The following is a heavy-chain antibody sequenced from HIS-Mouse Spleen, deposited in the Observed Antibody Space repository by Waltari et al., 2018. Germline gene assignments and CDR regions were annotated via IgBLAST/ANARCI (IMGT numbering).Heavy chain of an antibody. CDR3: AREIPYSSSWYDWYFDL. CDR2: IYYSGRT. Sequence: QLQLQESGPGLVKPSETLSLTCTVSGGSISSSSYYWGWIRQPPGKGLEWIGSIYYSGRTYHKPSLKSRVTLSVDTSKNQFSLKLSSVTAADTAVYYCAREIPYSSSWYDWYFDLWGQGTLVTVSS. V-gene: IGHV4-39*07. CDR1: GGSISSSSYY. D-gene: IGHD6-13*01. J-gene: IGHJ2*01.